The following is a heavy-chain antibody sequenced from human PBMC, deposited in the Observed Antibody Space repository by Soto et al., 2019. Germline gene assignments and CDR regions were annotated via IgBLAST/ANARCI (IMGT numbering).Heavy chain of an antibody. CDR1: GFTFSNCW. Sequence: GGSLRLSCVASGFTFSNCWMHWVRQAPGKGLEWVSRISSDGSSTTYADPVKGRFTISRDNAENSLHLQMNSLRAEDTAVYYCARVRYCSDNSCYSWFAYWGQGTLVTVSS. D-gene: IGHD2-15*01. CDR3: ARVRYCSDNSCYSWFAY. J-gene: IGHJ4*02. V-gene: IGHV3-74*01. CDR2: ISSDGSST.